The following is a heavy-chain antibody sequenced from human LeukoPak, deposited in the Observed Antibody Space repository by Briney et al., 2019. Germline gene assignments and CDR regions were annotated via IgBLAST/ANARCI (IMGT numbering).Heavy chain of an antibody. J-gene: IGHJ6*03. CDR2: ISSSSSYI. D-gene: IGHD2-2*01. V-gene: IGHV3-21*01. Sequence: GSLRLSCAASGFTFSSYSMNWVRQAPGKGLEWVSSISSSSSYIYYADSVKGRFTISRDNAKNSLYLQMNSLRAEDTAVYYCARDSQGYCSSTSCYPTPYYYYYMDVWGKGTTVTVSS. CDR3: ARDSQGYCSSTSCYPTPYYYYYMDV. CDR1: GFTFSSYS.